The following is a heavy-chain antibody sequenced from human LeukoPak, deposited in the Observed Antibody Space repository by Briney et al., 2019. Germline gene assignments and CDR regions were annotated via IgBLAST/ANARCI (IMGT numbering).Heavy chain of an antibody. V-gene: IGHV1-8*01. Sequence: ASVKVSCKASGYTFTSYDINWGRQATGQGLEWLGWMNPNSGNTGYAQKFQGRVTMTRNTSISTAYMELSSLRSEDTAVYYCARDIKVRGWLQDYYYYYMDVWGKGTTVTVSS. D-gene: IGHD5-24*01. CDR2: MNPNSGNT. J-gene: IGHJ6*03. CDR3: ARDIKVRGWLQDYYYYYMDV. CDR1: GYTFTSYD.